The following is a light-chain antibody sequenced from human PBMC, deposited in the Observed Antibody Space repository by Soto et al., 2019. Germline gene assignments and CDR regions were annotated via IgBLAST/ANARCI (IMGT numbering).Light chain of an antibody. CDR3: EQYGSSHRT. V-gene: IGKV3-20*01. CDR1: QSVSSIY. J-gene: IGKJ1*01. Sequence: EIVLTQSPGTLSLSPGERATLSCRASQSVSSIYFAWYQQKRGQAPRLLIYGVSSRATGIPDRFSGSGSGTDFTLTISRLETEDSAVYDCEQYGSSHRTVGQGTKGDIK. CDR2: GVS.